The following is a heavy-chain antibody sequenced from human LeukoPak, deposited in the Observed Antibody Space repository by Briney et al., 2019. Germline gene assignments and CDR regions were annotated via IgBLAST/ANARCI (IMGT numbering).Heavy chain of an antibody. V-gene: IGHV1-46*01. CDR3: ARDSSNWAFGY. J-gene: IGHJ4*02. Sequence: ASVKVSCKASGYIFTSYNMHWVRQAPGQGLEWMGIINPSGGSTSYAQKFQGRVTMTRDTSTSTVYMELSSLRSEDTAVYYCARDSSNWAFGYWGQGTLVTASS. CDR2: INPSGGST. CDR1: GYIFTSYN. D-gene: IGHD4-11*01.